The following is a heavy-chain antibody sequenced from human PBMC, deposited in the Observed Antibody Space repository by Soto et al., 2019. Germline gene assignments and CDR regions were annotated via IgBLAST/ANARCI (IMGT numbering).Heavy chain of an antibody. CDR1: GFTFSSYS. CDR3: ARTMIVVVITTPDKAFDI. J-gene: IGHJ3*02. V-gene: IGHV3-21*01. Sequence: TGGSLRLSCAASGFTFSSYSMNWVRQAPGKGLEWVSSISSSSSYIYYTDSVKGRFTISRDNAKNSLYLQMNSLRAEDTAVYYCARTMIVVVITTPDKAFDIWGQGTMVTVSS. D-gene: IGHD3-22*01. CDR2: ISSSSSYI.